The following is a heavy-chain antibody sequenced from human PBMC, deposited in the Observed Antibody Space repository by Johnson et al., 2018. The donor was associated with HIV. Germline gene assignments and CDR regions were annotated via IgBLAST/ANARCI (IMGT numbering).Heavy chain of an antibody. CDR1: GFTFSSYA. J-gene: IGHJ3*02. CDR2: ISYDGSNK. CDR3: ARGKTGTTVLSCYAPPPDAFDI. V-gene: IGHV3-30-3*01. Sequence: VQLVESGGGVVQSGRSLRLSCAASGFTFSSYAMHWVRQAPGKGLEWVAVISYDGSNKYYADSVKGRFTISRDNAKNSLYLQMNSLRAEDTALYYCARGKTGTTVLSCYAPPPDAFDIWGQGTMVTVSS. D-gene: IGHD4-17*01.